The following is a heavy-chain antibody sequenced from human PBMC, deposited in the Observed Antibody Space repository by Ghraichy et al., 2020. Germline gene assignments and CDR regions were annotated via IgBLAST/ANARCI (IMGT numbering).Heavy chain of an antibody. CDR2: ISGSGGST. Sequence: GESLNISCAASGFTFSSYAMSWVRQAPGKGLEWVSAISGSGGSTYYADSVKGRFTISRDNSKNTLYLQMNSLRAEDTAVYYCAKEGPERMTPFDYWGQGTLVTVSS. CDR3: AKEGPERMTPFDY. CDR1: GFTFSSYA. V-gene: IGHV3-23*01. J-gene: IGHJ4*02. D-gene: IGHD2-15*01.